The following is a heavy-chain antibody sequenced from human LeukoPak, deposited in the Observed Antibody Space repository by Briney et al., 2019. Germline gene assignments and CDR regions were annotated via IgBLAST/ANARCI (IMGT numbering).Heavy chain of an antibody. V-gene: IGHV4-61*02. CDR3: ASLGSNGY. Sequence: SETLSLTCTVSGDSISSGSYYWHWIRQPAGKGLEWIGRVYMNRNINYNPSLKSRFTTSADTSKNQFSLQLTSVTAADTAVYYCASLGSNGYWGQGTLVTVSS. CDR2: VYMNRNI. D-gene: IGHD6-19*01. J-gene: IGHJ4*02. CDR1: GDSISSGSYY.